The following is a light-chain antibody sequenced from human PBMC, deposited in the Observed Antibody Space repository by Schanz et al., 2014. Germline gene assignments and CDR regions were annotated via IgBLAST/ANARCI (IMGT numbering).Light chain of an antibody. CDR2: DVT. V-gene: IGLV2-8*01. Sequence: QSALTQPASVSGSPGQSITISCTGTSSDVGGYNYVSWYQHHPGKAPKLLIYDVTKRPSGVPDRFSGSKSGNTASLTVSGLQAEDEADYYCCSYAGRSLIFGGGTKLTVL. CDR3: CSYAGRSLI. CDR1: SSDVGGYNY. J-gene: IGLJ2*01.